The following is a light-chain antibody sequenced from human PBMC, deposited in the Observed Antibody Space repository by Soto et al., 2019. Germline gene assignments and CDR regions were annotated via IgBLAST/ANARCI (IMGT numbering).Light chain of an antibody. J-gene: IGKJ4*01. CDR3: MQATRFPFT. CDR1: QSLVHTDGKTS. V-gene: IGKV2-24*01. Sequence: DIVLTQTPLSLPVTLGQPASISCTSSQSLVHTDGKTSLGWLQQRPGQPPRLLIYKISDRLSGGPDRFTGSGAGTDFTLKISRVEAEDVGNYYCMQATRFPFTFGGGTKVEIK. CDR2: KIS.